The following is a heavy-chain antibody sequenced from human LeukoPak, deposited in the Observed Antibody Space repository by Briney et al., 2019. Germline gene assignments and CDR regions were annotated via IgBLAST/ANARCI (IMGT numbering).Heavy chain of an antibody. CDR2: IYYSGST. Sequence: PSETLSLTCTVSGGSISSSSYYWGWIRQPPGKGLEWIGSIYYSGSTYYNPSLKSRVTISVDTSKNQFSLKLSSVTAADTAVYYCARGGGRSGYYVDYWDQGTLVTVSS. D-gene: IGHD3-22*01. J-gene: IGHJ4*02. V-gene: IGHV4-39*07. CDR1: GGSISSSSYY. CDR3: ARGGGRSGYYVDY.